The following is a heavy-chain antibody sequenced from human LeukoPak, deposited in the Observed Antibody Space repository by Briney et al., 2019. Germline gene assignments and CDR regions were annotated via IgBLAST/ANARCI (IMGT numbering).Heavy chain of an antibody. CDR1: GYTFTSYD. CDR3: ARDRSLAAPEAEFDI. CDR2: VNPNSGNT. D-gene: IGHD6-13*01. V-gene: IGHV1-8*01. J-gene: IGHJ3*02. Sequence: GASVKVSCKASGYTFTSYDINWVRQATGQGLEWMGWVNPNSGNTGYAQKFQGRVTMTRNTSINTAYMELSSLRSEDTAVFYCARDRSLAAPEAEFDIWGQGTLVTVSS.